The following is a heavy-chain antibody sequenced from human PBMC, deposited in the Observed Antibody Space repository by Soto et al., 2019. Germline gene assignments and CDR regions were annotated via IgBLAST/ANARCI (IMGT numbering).Heavy chain of an antibody. CDR2: IYQSGIT. CDR3: ARRFSFSDNSGNGRIHFYSGLVE. CDR1: GGSITTGHW. V-gene: IGHV4-4*02. D-gene: IGHD3-16*01. J-gene: IGHJ6*02. Sequence: SETLSLTCAVSGGSITTGHWWTWVRQSPGKGLEWIGEIYQSGITNYNPSLNSRLSISMDQSKNQFSLKLTSVTAADTALYFFARRFSFSDNSGNGRIHFYSGLVEGGQGATVTVSS.